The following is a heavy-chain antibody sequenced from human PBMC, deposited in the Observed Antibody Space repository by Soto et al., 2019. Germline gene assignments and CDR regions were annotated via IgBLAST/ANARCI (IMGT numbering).Heavy chain of an antibody. J-gene: IGHJ4*02. CDR2: IYYSGST. CDR3: ASALGGYDYGYFDY. V-gene: IGHV4-59*08. Sequence: SETLSLTCTVSGGSISSYYWSWIRQPPGKGLEWIGYIYYSGSTNYNPSLKSRVTISVDTSKNQFSLKLSSVTAADTSVYYCASALGGYDYGYFDYWGQGTLVTVSS. CDR1: GGSISSYY. D-gene: IGHD5-12*01.